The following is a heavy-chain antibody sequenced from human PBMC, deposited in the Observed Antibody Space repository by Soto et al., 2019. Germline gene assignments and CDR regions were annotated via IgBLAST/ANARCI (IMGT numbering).Heavy chain of an antibody. CDR3: AKDPGLLWFGEQDWYFDL. D-gene: IGHD3-10*01. CDR1: GFTFSSYG. V-gene: IGHV3-30*18. Sequence: QVQLVESGGGVVQPGRSLRLSCAASGFTFSSYGMHWVRQAPGKGLEWVAVISYDGSNKYYADSVKGRFTISRDNSKNTLYLQMNSLRAEDTAVYYCAKDPGLLWFGEQDWYFDLWGRGTLVTVSS. CDR2: ISYDGSNK. J-gene: IGHJ2*01.